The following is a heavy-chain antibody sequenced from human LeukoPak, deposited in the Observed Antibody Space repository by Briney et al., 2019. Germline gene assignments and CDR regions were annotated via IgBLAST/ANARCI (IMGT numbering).Heavy chain of an antibody. Sequence: PGGSLRLSCAASGFTFSSYAMSWVRQAPGKGLEWVSAISGSGGSTCYADSVKGRFTISRDNSKNALYLQMNSLRAEDTAVYYCAKHTMPTGGPAEYFQHWGQGTLVTVSS. CDR3: AKHTMPTGGPAEYFQH. D-gene: IGHD2-2*01. CDR2: ISGSGGST. CDR1: GFTFSSYA. J-gene: IGHJ1*01. V-gene: IGHV3-23*01.